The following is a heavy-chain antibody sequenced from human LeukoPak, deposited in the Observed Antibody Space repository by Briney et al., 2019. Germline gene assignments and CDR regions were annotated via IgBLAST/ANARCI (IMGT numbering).Heavy chain of an antibody. CDR1: GDSITSHYY. D-gene: IGHD3-16*01. CDR2: MYHSGST. J-gene: IGHJ4*02. V-gene: IGHV4-38-2*02. Sequence: SETLSLTCTVSGDSITSHYYWGWIRQPPGKGLEWIGTMYHSGSTYYNPSLKSRVTLSVDTSRNHFSLKLSSATAADTAVYYRARENILGPVDYWGQGTLVIVSS. CDR3: ARENILGPVDY.